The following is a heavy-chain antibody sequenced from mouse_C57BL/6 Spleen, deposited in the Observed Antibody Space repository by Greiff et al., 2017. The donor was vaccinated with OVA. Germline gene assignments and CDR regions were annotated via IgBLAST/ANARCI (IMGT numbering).Heavy chain of an antibody. D-gene: IGHD2-4*01. CDR2: IDPSDSET. Sequence: QVQLQQPGAELVRPGSSVKLSCKASGYTFTSYWMHWVKQRPIQGLEWIGNIDPSDSETHYNQKFKDKATLTVDKSFSTAYMQLSSLTSEDSAVYYCARGGDYDGDYYAMDYWGQGTSVTVSS. CDR3: ARGGDYDGDYYAMDY. CDR1: GYTFTSYW. V-gene: IGHV1-52*01. J-gene: IGHJ4*01.